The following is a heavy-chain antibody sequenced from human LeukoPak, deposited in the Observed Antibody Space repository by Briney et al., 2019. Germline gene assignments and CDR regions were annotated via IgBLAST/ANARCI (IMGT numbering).Heavy chain of an antibody. V-gene: IGHV4-34*01. Sequence: PSETLSLTCTVYGGSFSGYYWSWIRQPPGKGLEWIGEINHSGSTNYNPSLKSRVTISVDTSKNQFSLKLSSVTAADTAVYYCASQGYGDPLDYWGQGTLVTVSS. CDR2: INHSGST. CDR3: ASQGYGDPLDY. J-gene: IGHJ4*02. CDR1: GGSFSGYY. D-gene: IGHD2-21*02.